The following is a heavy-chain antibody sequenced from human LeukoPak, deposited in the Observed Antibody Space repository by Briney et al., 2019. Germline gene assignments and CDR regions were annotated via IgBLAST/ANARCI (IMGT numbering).Heavy chain of an antibody. CDR3: ARDSGRGSYGGAFDI. CDR2: INWNGGST. Sequence: GGSLRLSWAASGFTFGSYGKSWVRQPPGKGLVGVSGINWNGGSTGYADSVKGRFTISRDNAKNSLYLQMNSLRAEDTALYHCARDSGRGSYGGAFDIWGQGTMVTVSS. D-gene: IGHD1-26*01. CDR1: GFTFGSYG. J-gene: IGHJ3*02. V-gene: IGHV3-20*01.